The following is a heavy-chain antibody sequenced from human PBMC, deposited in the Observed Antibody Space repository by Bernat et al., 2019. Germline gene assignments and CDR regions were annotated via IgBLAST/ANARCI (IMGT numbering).Heavy chain of an antibody. D-gene: IGHD5-18*01. CDR2: ISGSGGAT. Sequence: EVQLLESGGGLVQPGGSLRLSCAASGFTFSSYAMSWVRQAPGKGLEWVSAISGSGGATYYADSVKGRFTISRDNSKNTLYLQMNSLRAEDTAVYYCVTPPPRGYSNYYYYMDVWGKGTTVTVSS. J-gene: IGHJ6*03. CDR3: VTPPPRGYSNYYYYMDV. CDR1: GFTFSSYA. V-gene: IGHV3-23*01.